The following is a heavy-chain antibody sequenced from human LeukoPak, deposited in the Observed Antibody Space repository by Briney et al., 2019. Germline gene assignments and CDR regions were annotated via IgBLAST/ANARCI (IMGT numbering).Heavy chain of an antibody. D-gene: IGHD6-19*01. CDR3: AKITVGGGSFDC. V-gene: IGHV4-59*01. Sequence: PSETLSLTCTVSGGSMSSYYWSWIRQPPGKGLEWIGYIYYSGSTKYNPSLKSRVSMSVDTSKNQFSLKLSSVTAADTAVYYCAKITVGGGSFDCWGQGTLVTVSS. CDR1: GGSMSSYY. CDR2: IYYSGST. J-gene: IGHJ4*02.